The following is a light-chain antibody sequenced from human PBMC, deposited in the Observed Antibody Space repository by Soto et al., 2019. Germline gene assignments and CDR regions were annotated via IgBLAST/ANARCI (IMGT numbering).Light chain of an antibody. J-gene: IGLJ1*01. CDR1: SGYSNYK. CDR2: VGTGGIVG. Sequence: QPVLTQPPSASASLGASVTLTCTLSSGYSNYKVEWYQQRPGKGPRFVIRVGTGGIVGSKGDGIPDRFSVLGSGLNRYRTIKNIQEEDESDYHCRADNGSGSNFMYVFGTGTKLTVL. V-gene: IGLV9-49*01. CDR3: RADNGSGSNFMYV.